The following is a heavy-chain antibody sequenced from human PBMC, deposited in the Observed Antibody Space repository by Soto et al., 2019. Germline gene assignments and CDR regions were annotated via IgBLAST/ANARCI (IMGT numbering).Heavy chain of an antibody. D-gene: IGHD3-16*02. CDR1: GFTFSIYV. CDR3: AREGGIMITFGGVIPCSPRCGMDV. Sequence: GGSLRLSCAASGFTFSIYVMHWVRQAPGEGLEWVAVIWYDGSNKYYADSVKGRFTISRDNSKNTLYLQMNSLRAEDTAVYYCAREGGIMITFGGVIPCSPRCGMDVWGQGTTVTVSS. V-gene: IGHV3-33*01. J-gene: IGHJ6*02. CDR2: IWYDGSNK.